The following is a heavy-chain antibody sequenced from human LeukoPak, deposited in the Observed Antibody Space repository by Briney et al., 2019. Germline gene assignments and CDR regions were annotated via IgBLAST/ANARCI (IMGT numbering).Heavy chain of an antibody. CDR3: AKDYSRKEGYAFDI. V-gene: IGHV3-7*03. J-gene: IGHJ3*02. CDR1: GFSFKSYR. CDR2: IKQDGSEK. D-gene: IGHD4-11*01. Sequence: GGSLRLSCAASGFSFKSYRMNWVRQAPGKGLEWVANIKQDGSEKFYVDSAKGRFTISRDNAKNSLYLQMNSLRAEDTALYYCAKDYSRKEGYAFDIWGQGTMVTVSS.